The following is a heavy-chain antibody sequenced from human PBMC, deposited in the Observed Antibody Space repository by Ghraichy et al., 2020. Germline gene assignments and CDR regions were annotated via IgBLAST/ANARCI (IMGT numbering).Heavy chain of an antibody. CDR3: ARDASGSYGMDV. D-gene: IGHD1-26*01. Sequence: GGSLRLSCAASGFTFSSYGMHWVRQAPGKGLEWVAVIWYDGSNKYYADSVKGRFTISRDNSKNTLYLQMNSLRAEDTAVYYCARDASGSYGMDVWGQGTTVTVSS. CDR2: IWYDGSNK. J-gene: IGHJ6*02. CDR1: GFTFSSYG. V-gene: IGHV3-33*01.